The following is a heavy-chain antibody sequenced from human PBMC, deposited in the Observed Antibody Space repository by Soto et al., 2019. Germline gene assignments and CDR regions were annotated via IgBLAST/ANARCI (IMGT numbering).Heavy chain of an antibody. V-gene: IGHV1-69*01. CDR1: GGTFSSYT. Sequence: QVQLVQSGAEVKMSGSSVKVSCKASGGTFSSYTISWVRQAPGRGLEWLGGIIPIFGKIDYAPKFQGRVTISADESTNTGYLEVRSLGSEDTAIYYCARGPNTGQAIRFDPWGQGTLVTVSS. CDR2: IIPIFGKI. D-gene: IGHD2-8*02. CDR3: ARGPNTGQAIRFDP. J-gene: IGHJ5*02.